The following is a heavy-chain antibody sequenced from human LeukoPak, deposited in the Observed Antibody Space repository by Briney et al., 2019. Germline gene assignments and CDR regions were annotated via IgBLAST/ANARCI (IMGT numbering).Heavy chain of an antibody. D-gene: IGHD4-17*01. Sequence: PSETLPLTCTVSGGSISSSSYYWGWIRQPPGKGLEWIGSIYYSGSTYYNPSLKSRVTISVDTSKNQFSLKLSSVTAADTAVYYCARLNGDYANFDYWGQGTLVTVSS. V-gene: IGHV4-39*01. CDR1: GGSISSSSYY. CDR2: IYYSGST. J-gene: IGHJ4*02. CDR3: ARLNGDYANFDY.